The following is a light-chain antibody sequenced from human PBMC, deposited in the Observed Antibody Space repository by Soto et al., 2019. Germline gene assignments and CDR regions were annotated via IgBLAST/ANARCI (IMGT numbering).Light chain of an antibody. V-gene: IGLV1-44*01. CDR3: AAWDDSLNAVM. J-gene: IGLJ3*02. CDR2: SDN. CDR1: SSNIRSNA. Sequence: QLVLTQPPSASGTPGQRVTISCSGSSSNIRSNAVSWYQQFPATAPKLLIYSDNQRPSGVPVRFSGSKSGTSASLAISGLQSEDEADYYCAAWDDSLNAVMFGGGTKLTVL.